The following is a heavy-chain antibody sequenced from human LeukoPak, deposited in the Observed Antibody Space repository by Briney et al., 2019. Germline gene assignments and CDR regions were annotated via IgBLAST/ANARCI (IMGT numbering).Heavy chain of an antibody. J-gene: IGHJ3*02. V-gene: IGHV3-21*01. CDR1: GFTFSSYS. CDR3: ARGGGYSGYGLPDAFDI. Sequence: GGSLRLSCAASGFTFSSYSMNWVRQAPGKGLEWVSSISSSSSYIYYADSVKGRFTIPRDNAKNSLYLQMNSLRAEDTAVYYCARGGGYSGYGLPDAFDIWGQGTMVTVSS. D-gene: IGHD5-12*01. CDR2: ISSSSSYI.